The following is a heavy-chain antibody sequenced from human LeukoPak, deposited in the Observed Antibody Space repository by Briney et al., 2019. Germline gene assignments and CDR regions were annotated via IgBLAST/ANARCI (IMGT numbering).Heavy chain of an antibody. CDR3: ARRADSSGDQHNWFDP. D-gene: IGHD3-22*01. CDR1: GFTFSSYG. V-gene: IGHV3-30*03. CDR2: ISYDGSNK. J-gene: IGHJ5*02. Sequence: GGSLRLSCAASGFTFSSYGMHWVRQAPGKGLEWVAVISYDGSNKYYADSVKGRFTISRDNSKNTLYLQMNSLRSEDTAVYYCARRADSSGDQHNWFDPWGQGTLVTVSS.